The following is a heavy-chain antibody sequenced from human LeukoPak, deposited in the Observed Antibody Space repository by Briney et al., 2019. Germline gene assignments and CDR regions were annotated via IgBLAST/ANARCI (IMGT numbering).Heavy chain of an antibody. D-gene: IGHD2-2*01. CDR3: ATQVPANGGNWFDP. V-gene: IGHV1-24*01. CDR1: GYTLTELS. Sequence: ASVKVSCKVSGYTLTELSMHWVRQAPGKGLEWMGGFDPEDGETIYAQKFQGRVTMTEDTSTDTAYMELSSLRSEDTAVYYCATQVPANGGNWFDPWGQGTLVTVS. CDR2: FDPEDGET. J-gene: IGHJ5*02.